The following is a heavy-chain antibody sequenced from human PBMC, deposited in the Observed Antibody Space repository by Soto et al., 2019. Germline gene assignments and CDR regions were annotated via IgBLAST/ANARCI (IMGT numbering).Heavy chain of an antibody. J-gene: IGHJ4*02. CDR1: GFTFSSYT. CDR3: ARNWGYSYGYPPGY. CDR2: ISYDGSDK. D-gene: IGHD5-18*01. V-gene: IGHV3-30-3*01. Sequence: QVQLMESGGGVVQPGRSLRLSCAASGFTFSSYTMHWVRQAPGKGLEWVAVISYDGSDKYYADSVKGRFTISRDNSKNTLYLQMNSLRAEDTAVYYCARNWGYSYGYPPGYWGQGTLVTVSS.